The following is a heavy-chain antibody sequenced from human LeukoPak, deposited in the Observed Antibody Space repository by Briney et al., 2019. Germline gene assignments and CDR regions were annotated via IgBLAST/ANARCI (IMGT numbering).Heavy chain of an antibody. CDR1: GFTFSSYS. J-gene: IGHJ4*02. Sequence: GGSLRLSCAASGFTFSSYSMSWVRQAPGKGLEWVSTISGSGDNTYSADSVGGRFTISRDNSKNTLYLQMNSLRAEDTAIYYCAKVSWANYFDYWGQGTLVTVSS. CDR3: AKVSWANYFDY. V-gene: IGHV3-23*01. CDR2: ISGSGDNT. D-gene: IGHD6-13*01.